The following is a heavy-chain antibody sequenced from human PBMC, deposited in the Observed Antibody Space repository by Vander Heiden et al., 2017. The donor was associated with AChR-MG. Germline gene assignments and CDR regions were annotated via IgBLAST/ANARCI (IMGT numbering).Heavy chain of an antibody. Sequence: EVQLVESGGGLVQPGRSLRLSCAASGFTFDDYAMHWVRPAPGKGLEWVSGISWNSGSIGYADSVKGRFTISRDNAKNSLYLQMNSLRAEDTALYYCAKDYGSGRQLDAFDIWGQGTMVTVSS. CDR1: GFTFDDYA. CDR3: AKDYGSGRQLDAFDI. V-gene: IGHV3-9*01. D-gene: IGHD3-10*01. J-gene: IGHJ3*02. CDR2: ISWNSGSI.